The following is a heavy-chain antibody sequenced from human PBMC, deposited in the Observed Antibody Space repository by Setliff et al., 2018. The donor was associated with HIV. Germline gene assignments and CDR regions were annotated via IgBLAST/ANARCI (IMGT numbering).Heavy chain of an antibody. V-gene: IGHV1-69*13. Sequence: SVKVSCKASGGTFSSYTICWVRQAPGQGLEWMGGIVPIFGTTKSAQKFQGRVTITADESTSTAYMELNGLRSEDTAVYYCARGVGYCAGDCYSTYYYDYMDVWGKGTTVTVSS. CDR2: IVPIFGTT. D-gene: IGHD2-21*02. CDR1: GGTFSSYT. CDR3: ARGVGYCAGDCYSTYYYDYMDV. J-gene: IGHJ6*03.